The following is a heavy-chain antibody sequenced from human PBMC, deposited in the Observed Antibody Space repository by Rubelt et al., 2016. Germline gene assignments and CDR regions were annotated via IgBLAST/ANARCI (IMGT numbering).Heavy chain of an antibody. CDR2: TYRGGST. J-gene: IGHJ4*02. D-gene: IGHD1-26*01. Sequence: EVHLVESGGGLVQPGGSLRLSCAASGFTVSTNYMSWVRQAPGKGLEWVSVTYRGGSTFYADSVKGRFTISRDNSKNTLYLQMSSLRAEETAVYYCARVVSGSYHGAFDYWGQGTLVTVSS. CDR3: ARVVSGSYHGAFDY. CDR1: GFTVSTNY. V-gene: IGHV3-66*01.